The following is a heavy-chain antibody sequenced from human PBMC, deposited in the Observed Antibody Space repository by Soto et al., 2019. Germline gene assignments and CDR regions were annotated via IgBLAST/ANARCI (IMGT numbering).Heavy chain of an antibody. CDR3: ATHQDYYGSGSFYTPFKY. CDR2: IKKDGSET. Sequence: GGSLRLSCEASGFTFTDHWMTWVRQAPGKGLEWVANIKKDGSETYYVDSVKDRFTNSRDNAKNSLFLQMRSLRAEDTAIYYCATHQDYYGSGSFYTPFKYWGQGS. D-gene: IGHD3-10*01. CDR1: GFTFTDHW. J-gene: IGHJ4*02. V-gene: IGHV3-7*03.